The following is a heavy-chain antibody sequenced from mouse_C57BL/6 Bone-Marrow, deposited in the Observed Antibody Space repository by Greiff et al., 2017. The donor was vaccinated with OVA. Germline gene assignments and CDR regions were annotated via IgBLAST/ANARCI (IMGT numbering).Heavy chain of an antibody. D-gene: IGHD3-3*01. V-gene: IGHV14-4*01. CDR2: IDPENGDT. CDR1: GFNIKDDY. Sequence: VQLQQSGAELVRPGASVKLSCTASGFNIKDDYMHWVKQRPEQGLEWIGWIDPENGDTESASKFQGKATITADTSSNTAYLQLSSLTSEDTAVYYCTTNPGTDYWGQGTSVTVSS. CDR3: TTNPGTDY. J-gene: IGHJ4*01.